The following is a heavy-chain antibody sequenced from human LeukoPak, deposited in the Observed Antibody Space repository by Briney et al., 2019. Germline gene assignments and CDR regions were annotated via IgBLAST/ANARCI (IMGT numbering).Heavy chain of an antibody. CDR2: INPNSGGT. CDR1: GYTFTGYY. CDR3: ARPYDFWSGYSSGYFDY. V-gene: IGHV1-2*02. Sequence: ASVKVSCKASGYTFTGYYMHWVRQAPGQGLEWMGWINPNSGGTNYAQKFQGRDTMTRDTSISTAYMELSRLRSDDTAVYYCARPYDFWSGYSSGYFDYWGQGTLVTVSS. D-gene: IGHD3-3*01. J-gene: IGHJ4*02.